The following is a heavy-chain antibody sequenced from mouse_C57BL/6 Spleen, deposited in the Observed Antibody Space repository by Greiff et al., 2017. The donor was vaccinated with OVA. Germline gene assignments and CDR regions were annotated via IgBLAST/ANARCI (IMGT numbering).Heavy chain of an antibody. D-gene: IGHD1-1*01. CDR3: ARDYYYGSSAWFAY. J-gene: IGHJ3*01. Sequence: EVKLVESGGGLVKPGGSLKLSCAASGFTFSDYGMHWVRQAPEKGLEWVAYISSGSSTIYYADTVKGRFTISRDNAKNTLFLQMTSLRSEDTAMYYCARDYYYGSSAWFAYWGQGTLVTVSA. CDR2: ISSGSSTI. CDR1: GFTFSDYG. V-gene: IGHV5-17*01.